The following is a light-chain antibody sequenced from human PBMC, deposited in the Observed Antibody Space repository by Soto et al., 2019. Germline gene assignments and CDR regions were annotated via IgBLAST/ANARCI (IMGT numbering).Light chain of an antibody. CDR1: QSVSSNY. V-gene: IGKV3-20*01. J-gene: IGKJ2*01. Sequence: EIVLTQSPGTLSLSPGERATLSCRASQSVSSNYLAWYQQRPGQAPRLLIYGAANRAAGVPDRFSGRGSGTDFPLTISRLELEDFAVYSCQQYGNSPMYTFGQGTKLEIK. CDR2: GAA. CDR3: QQYGNSPMYT.